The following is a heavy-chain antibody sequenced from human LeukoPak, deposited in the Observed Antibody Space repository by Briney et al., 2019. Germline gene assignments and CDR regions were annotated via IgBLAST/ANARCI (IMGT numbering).Heavy chain of an antibody. Sequence: GGSLRLSCAASGFTFSSYGMHWVRQAPGKGVEWGAVISYDGSNKYYADSVKGRFTISRDNSKNTLYLQMNSLRAEDTAVYYCARDTAINFDYWGQGTLVTVSS. V-gene: IGHV3-30*03. CDR2: ISYDGSNK. D-gene: IGHD5-18*01. CDR3: ARDTAINFDY. CDR1: GFTFSSYG. J-gene: IGHJ4*02.